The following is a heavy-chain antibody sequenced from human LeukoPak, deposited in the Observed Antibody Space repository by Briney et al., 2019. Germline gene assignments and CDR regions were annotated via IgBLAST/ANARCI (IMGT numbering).Heavy chain of an antibody. CDR3: ARRIVVPAARGVGWFDP. J-gene: IGHJ5*02. CDR1: GFTFSSYA. V-gene: IGHV3-23*01. D-gene: IGHD2-2*01. Sequence: GGSLRLSCAASGFTFSSYAMSWVRQAPGKGLEWVSAISGSGGSTYYADSVKGRFTISRDNAKNSLYLQMNSLRAEDTAVYYCARRIVVPAARGVGWFDPWGQGTLVTVSS. CDR2: ISGSGGST.